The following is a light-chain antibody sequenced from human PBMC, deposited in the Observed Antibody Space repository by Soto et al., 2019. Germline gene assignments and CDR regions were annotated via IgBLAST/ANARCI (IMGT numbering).Light chain of an antibody. CDR3: QQYYSTPLT. CDR1: QSISTW. Sequence: GDRVTITCRASQSISTWLAWYQQRLGEAPRLLIYDASSLESGVPSRFSGSGYGTDFTLTISSLQAEDVAVYYCQQYYSTPLTFGGGTKVDIK. J-gene: IGKJ4*01. CDR2: DAS. V-gene: IGKV1-5*01.